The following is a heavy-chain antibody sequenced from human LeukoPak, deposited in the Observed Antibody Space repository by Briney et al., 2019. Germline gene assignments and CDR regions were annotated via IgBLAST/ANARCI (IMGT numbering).Heavy chain of an antibody. CDR1: GYTFTNYG. CDR3: ARDVGTTGPTTMDY. V-gene: IGHV1-18*01. D-gene: IGHD1-1*01. CDR2: IRTDNGNT. J-gene: IGHJ4*02. Sequence: ASVNLCFKASGYTFTNYGLSWVRQVPGQGLEWMGWIRTDNGNTNYVQNFQGRVTMTTDTSTNTAYMELRSLRSDDTAIYYCARDVGTTGPTTMDYWGRGPVVTVSS.